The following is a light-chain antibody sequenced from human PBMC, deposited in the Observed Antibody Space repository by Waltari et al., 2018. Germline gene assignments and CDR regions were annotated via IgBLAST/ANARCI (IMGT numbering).Light chain of an antibody. CDR2: GAS. J-gene: IGKJ1*01. Sequence: DIQMTQSPSSLSASVGDRVTITCRASQGIRNDLSWFQQRPGKAPKRLIYGASNLESGVPSRFSGSGSGTEFTLTVSRLRPEDFATYFCLQSNIYPLTFGQGTKVEI. V-gene: IGKV1-17*01. CDR3: LQSNIYPLT. CDR1: QGIRND.